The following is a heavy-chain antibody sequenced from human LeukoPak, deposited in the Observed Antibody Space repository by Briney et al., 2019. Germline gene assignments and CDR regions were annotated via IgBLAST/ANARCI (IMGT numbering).Heavy chain of an antibody. CDR3: ARGRKGWIFGVVIKSIDY. CDR2: ISSSSSYI. J-gene: IGHJ4*02. CDR1: GFTFSSYS. V-gene: IGHV3-21*01. Sequence: PGGSLRLSCAASGFTFSSYSMNWVRQAPGKGLEWVSSISSSSSYIYYADSVKSRFTISRDNAKNSLYLQMNSLRAEDTAVYYCARGRKGWIFGVVIKSIDYWGQGTLVTVSS. D-gene: IGHD3-3*01.